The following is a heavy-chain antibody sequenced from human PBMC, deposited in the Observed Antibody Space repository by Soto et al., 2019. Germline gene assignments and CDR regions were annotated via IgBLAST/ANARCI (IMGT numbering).Heavy chain of an antibody. Sequence: SGKVSCKASGGTFSSYAISWVRQAPGQGLEWMGGIIPIFGTANYAQKFQGRVTITADTSTSTAYMELRSLRSDDTAVYYCARAPQTVAGAGIWYWGQGTLVTVSS. CDR1: GGTFSSYA. J-gene: IGHJ4*02. D-gene: IGHD6-13*01. V-gene: IGHV1-69*06. CDR3: ARAPQTVAGAGIWY. CDR2: IIPIFGTA.